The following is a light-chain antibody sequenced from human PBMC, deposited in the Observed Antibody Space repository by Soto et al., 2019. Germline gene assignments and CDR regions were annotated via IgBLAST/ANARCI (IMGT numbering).Light chain of an antibody. CDR2: AAS. Sequence: DIQMTQSPSSLSASVGDRVTITCRASQSISSYLNWYQQKPGKAPKLLIYAASSLQSGVPSRFSGSGSGTDFTLTNSSLQPEDFATYYCQQSYSTSITFGQGTRLEIK. J-gene: IGKJ5*01. V-gene: IGKV1-39*01. CDR1: QSISSY. CDR3: QQSYSTSIT.